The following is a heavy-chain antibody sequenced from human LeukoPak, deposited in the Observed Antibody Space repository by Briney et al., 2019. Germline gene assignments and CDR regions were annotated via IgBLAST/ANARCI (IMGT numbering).Heavy chain of an antibody. V-gene: IGHV3-72*01. D-gene: IGHD6-19*01. CDR2: TRNKANSYTT. CDR1: GFTSSDHY. Sequence: GGSLRLSCAVSGFTSSDHYMDWVRQAPGKGLEWVGRTRNKANSYTTEYAASVKGRFTISRDDSENSLYLQMNSLKTEDTAVYYCTRHRYSSGWYVDYWGQGTLVTVSS. J-gene: IGHJ4*02. CDR3: TRHRYSSGWYVDY.